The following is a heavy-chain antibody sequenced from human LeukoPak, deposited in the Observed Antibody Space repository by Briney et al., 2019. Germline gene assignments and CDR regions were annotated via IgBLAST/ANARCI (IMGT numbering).Heavy chain of an antibody. J-gene: IGHJ4*02. CDR3: AKDMDTDNYYFDY. D-gene: IGHD1-20*01. CDR2: ISWNSGSI. V-gene: IGHV3-9*01. Sequence: PGGSLRLSCAASGFIFDDYAMHWVRQAPGKGLEWVSGISWNSGSIGYADSVKGRFTISRDNAKNSLYLQMNSLRAEDTALYYCAKDMDTDNYYFDYWGQGTLVTVSS. CDR1: GFIFDDYA.